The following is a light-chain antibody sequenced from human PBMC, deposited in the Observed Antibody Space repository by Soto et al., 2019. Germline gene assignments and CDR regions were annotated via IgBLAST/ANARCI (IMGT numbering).Light chain of an antibody. Sequence: QSALTQPASVSRSPGQSVTISCTGTSSYVGGYNYVSWYQQHPGKAPKLMIYEVSKRPSGVPDRFSGSKSGNTASLTVSGLQAEDEADYYCSSYAGSNNLVFGGGTKLTVL. CDR1: SSYVGGYNY. V-gene: IGLV2-8*02. J-gene: IGLJ2*01. CDR3: SSYAGSNNLV. CDR2: EVS.